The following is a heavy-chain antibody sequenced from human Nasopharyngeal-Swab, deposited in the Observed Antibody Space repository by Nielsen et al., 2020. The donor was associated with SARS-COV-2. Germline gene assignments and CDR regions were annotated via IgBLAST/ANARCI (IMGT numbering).Heavy chain of an antibody. Sequence: ASVKVSCKASGYTFTGYYMHWVRQAPGQGPEWMGWINPNSGGTNYAQKFQGRVTMTRDTSISTAYMELSRLRSDDTAVYYCARRPATVDDAFDIWGQGTMVTVSS. CDR2: INPNSGGT. D-gene: IGHD4-17*01. CDR1: GYTFTGYY. V-gene: IGHV1-2*02. J-gene: IGHJ3*02. CDR3: ARRPATVDDAFDI.